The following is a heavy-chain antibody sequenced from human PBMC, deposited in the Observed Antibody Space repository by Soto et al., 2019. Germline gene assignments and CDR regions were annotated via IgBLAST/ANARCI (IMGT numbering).Heavy chain of an antibody. CDR1: GLTFSSNG. V-gene: IGHV3-30*18. J-gene: IGHJ6*02. Sequence: PGGSLRLSCAASGLTFSSNGMHWVRQAPGKGLEWVAVISDDGSNKYYAESVKGRFTISRDNSKKTLYLQMNSLRAEDTAVYYCAKGATGTTYYYGMDVWGQGTTVTVAS. CDR3: AKGATGTTYYYGMDV. D-gene: IGHD1-1*01. CDR2: ISDDGSNK.